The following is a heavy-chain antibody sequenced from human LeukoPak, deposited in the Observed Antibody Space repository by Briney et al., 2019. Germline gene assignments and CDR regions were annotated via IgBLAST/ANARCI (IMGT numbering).Heavy chain of an antibody. CDR3: AKDTYYYGSGSYPPNYYYYGMDV. J-gene: IGHJ6*02. CDR2: ISWIIVSI. D-gene: IGHD3-10*01. Sequence: GGSLRLSCAASGFTFDDYAMHWVRQAPRKGLDWVSGISWIIVSIGYADSVKGRFTISRDNAKNSLYLQMNSLRAEDTALYYCAKDTYYYGSGSYPPNYYYYGMDVWGQGTTVTVSS. CDR1: GFTFDDYA. V-gene: IGHV3-9*01.